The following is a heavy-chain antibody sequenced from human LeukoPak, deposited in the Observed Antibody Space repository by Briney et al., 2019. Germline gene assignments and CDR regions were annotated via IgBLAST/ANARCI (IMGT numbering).Heavy chain of an antibody. V-gene: IGHV1-2*02. D-gene: IGHD6-13*01. J-gene: IGHJ4*02. CDR1: GYTFTGYY. CDR3: ASLLYSSSWYRVRGYYFDY. Sequence: ASVKVSCKASGYTFTGYYMHWVRQAPGQGLEWMGWINPNSGGTNYAQKFRGRVTMTRDTSISTAYMELSRLRSDDTAVYYCASLLYSSSWYRVRGYYFDYWGQGTLVTVSS. CDR2: INPNSGGT.